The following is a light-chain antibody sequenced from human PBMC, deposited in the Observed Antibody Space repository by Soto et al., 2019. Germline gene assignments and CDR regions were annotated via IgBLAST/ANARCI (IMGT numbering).Light chain of an antibody. V-gene: IGKV3-15*01. Sequence: EVVMTQSAATLPVSAGERATLSCRASESVSSSLAWYQQRPGQATRLVIYGASTRATGIPARFSGGGSGTEFTLTLSSLQSQDFAAYYCQQYNSWHPITFGQGTRLEIK. CDR2: GAS. CDR3: QQYNSWHPIT. J-gene: IGKJ5*01. CDR1: ESVSSS.